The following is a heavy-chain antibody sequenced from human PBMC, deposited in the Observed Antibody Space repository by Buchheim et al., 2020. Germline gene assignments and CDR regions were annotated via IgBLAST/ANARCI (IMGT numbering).Heavy chain of an antibody. CDR3: AKSSKRQKSYYYYGMDV. J-gene: IGHJ6*02. CDR2: ISGSGGST. Sequence: EVQLLESGGGLVQPGGSLRLSCAASGFTFSSYAMSWVRQAPGKGLEWGSAISGSGGSTYYADSVKGRFTISRANSKNTLYLQKNSLRAEDTAVYYCAKSSKRQKSYYYYGMDVWGQGT. D-gene: IGHD6-6*01. CDR1: GFTFSSYA. V-gene: IGHV3-23*01.